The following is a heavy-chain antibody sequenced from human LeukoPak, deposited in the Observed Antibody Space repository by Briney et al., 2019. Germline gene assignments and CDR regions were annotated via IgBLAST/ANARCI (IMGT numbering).Heavy chain of an antibody. CDR3: ARSGATAMEKREWLSYYYYMDV. D-gene: IGHD5-18*01. V-gene: IGHV1-8*01. Sequence: EASVKVSCKASGYTFTSYDINWVRQATGQGLEWMGWMNPNSGNTGYAQKFQGRVTMTRNTSISTAYMELSSLRSEDTAVYYCARSGATAMEKREWLSYYYYMDVWGKGTTVTVSS. CDR2: MNPNSGNT. CDR1: GYTFTSYD. J-gene: IGHJ6*03.